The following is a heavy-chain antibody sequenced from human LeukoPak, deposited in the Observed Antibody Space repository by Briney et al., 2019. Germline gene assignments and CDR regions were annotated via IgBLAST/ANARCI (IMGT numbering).Heavy chain of an antibody. J-gene: IGHJ6*03. Sequence: GRSLRLSCAASGFTFDDYARHWVRHAPGKGLEWVSGIRWNSGSIDYADSMKGRFTISRDNAKNSLYLQMNRLRAEDTALYYSPKHSYLSPYRYFDWLSQGGYYYYYLDVWGKGTTVTISS. V-gene: IGHV3-9*01. CDR2: IRWNSGSI. CDR3: PKHSYLSPYRYFDWLSQGGYYYYYLDV. CDR1: GFTFDDYA. D-gene: IGHD3-9*01.